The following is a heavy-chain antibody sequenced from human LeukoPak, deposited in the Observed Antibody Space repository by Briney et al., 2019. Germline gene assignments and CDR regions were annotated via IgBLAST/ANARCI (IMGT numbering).Heavy chain of an antibody. V-gene: IGHV3-48*03. CDR3: EGTMITSPEFDY. CDR2: ISSSGSTI. Sequence: GGSLRLSCAASGFTFSSYEMTWVRQAPGKGLEWVSYISSSGSTIYYADSVKGRFTISRDNAKNSLYLQMNSLRDEDTAVYYCEGTMITSPEFDYWGQGTLVTVSS. J-gene: IGHJ4*02. D-gene: IGHD3-22*01. CDR1: GFTFSSYE.